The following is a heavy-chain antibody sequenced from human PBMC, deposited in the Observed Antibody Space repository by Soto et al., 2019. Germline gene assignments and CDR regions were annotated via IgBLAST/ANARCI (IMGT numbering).Heavy chain of an antibody. J-gene: IGHJ4*02. CDR2: ISAYNGNT. V-gene: IGHV1-18*04. CDR1: GYTFTSYG. CDR3: ARDTLGYCSSTSCYGNPTQFDY. Sequence: ASVKVSCKASGYTFTSYGISWVRQAPGQGLEWMGWISAYNGNTNYAQKLQGRVTMTTDTSTSTAYMELRSLRSDDTAVYYCARDTLGYCSSTSCYGNPTQFDYWGQGTLVTV. D-gene: IGHD2-2*01.